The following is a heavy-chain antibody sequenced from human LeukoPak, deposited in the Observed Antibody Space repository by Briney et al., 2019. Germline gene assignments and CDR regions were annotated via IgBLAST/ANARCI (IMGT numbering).Heavy chain of an antibody. J-gene: IGHJ4*02. Sequence: GESLKISCKGLGYSFSTYWNAWVRQRPGKGLEWMGIIYPGGSETRYDPSFQGQVTISADTPTSTAYLRWSSLRASDTAMYYCARASRDGYSQNFDHWGQGTQVTVSS. D-gene: IGHD5-24*01. CDR1: GYSFSTYW. CDR2: IYPGGSET. CDR3: ARASRDGYSQNFDH. V-gene: IGHV5-51*01.